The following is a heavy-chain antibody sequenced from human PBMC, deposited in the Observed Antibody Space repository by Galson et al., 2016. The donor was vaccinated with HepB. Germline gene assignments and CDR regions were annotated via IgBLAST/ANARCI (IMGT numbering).Heavy chain of an antibody. V-gene: IGHV5-51*01. Sequence: QSGAEVKKPGESLKISCQGSGYSFSNYWIGWVRQKPGKGLDWMGIISPGESHTRYSPSFQGQVTISADNSINTAYLQWNSLKASDTAIYYCARLIRGVTYNNWDQGTLVTVSS. CDR3: ARLIRGVTYNN. D-gene: IGHD3-10*01. CDR2: ISPGESHT. J-gene: IGHJ4*02. CDR1: GYSFSNYW.